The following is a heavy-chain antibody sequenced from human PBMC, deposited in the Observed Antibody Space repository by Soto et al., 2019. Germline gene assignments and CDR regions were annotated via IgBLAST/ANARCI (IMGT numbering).Heavy chain of an antibody. Sequence: SETLSLTCTVSGGSITSYYWSWIRQPPGKGLEWIGHIYYSGSTNYNPSLKSRVTISVDTSKNQFSLSLSSVTAADTAVYYCVRVPGPWGQGTLVTVSS. CDR1: GGSITSYY. J-gene: IGHJ5*02. CDR2: IYYSGST. V-gene: IGHV4-59*01. CDR3: VRVPGP.